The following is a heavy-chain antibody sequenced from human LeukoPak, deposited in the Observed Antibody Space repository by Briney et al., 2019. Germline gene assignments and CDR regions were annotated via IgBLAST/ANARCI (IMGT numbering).Heavy chain of an antibody. J-gene: IGHJ3*02. V-gene: IGHV1-69*06. CDR2: IIPIFGTA. D-gene: IGHD2-2*01. Sequence: ASVKVSCKASGGTFSSYAISWVRQAPGQGLEWMGGIIPIFGTANYAQKFQGRVTITADKSTSTAYMELSSLRSEDTAVYYCAREGYCSSTSCYDNAFDIWGQGTMVTVSS. CDR3: AREGYCSSTSCYDNAFDI. CDR1: GGTFSSYA.